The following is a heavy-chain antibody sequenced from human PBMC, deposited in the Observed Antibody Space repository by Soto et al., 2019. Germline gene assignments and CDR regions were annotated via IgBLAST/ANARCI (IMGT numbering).Heavy chain of an antibody. V-gene: IGHV3-11*01. CDR3: AREEFWSGYTSWETYYGMDV. Sequence: QVQLVESGGGLVKPGGSLRLSCAASGFTFSDYYMSWIRQAPGKGLEWVSYISSSGSTIYYADSVKGRFTISRDNAKNSLYLQMNSLRAEDTAVYYCAREEFWSGYTSWETYYGMDVWGQGTTVTVSS. J-gene: IGHJ6*02. D-gene: IGHD3-3*01. CDR2: ISSSGSTI. CDR1: GFTFSDYY.